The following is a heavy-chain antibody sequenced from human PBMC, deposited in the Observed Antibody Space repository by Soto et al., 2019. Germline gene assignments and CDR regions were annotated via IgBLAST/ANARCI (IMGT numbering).Heavy chain of an antibody. D-gene: IGHD3-10*01. V-gene: IGHV1-3*01. Sequence: ASVKVSCKASGYTFISYAMHWVRQAPGQRLEWMGWINAGNGNTKYSQKFQGRVTITRDTSATTAYMELSRLTSEDTAVYYSGSTNYNPSLKSRVTISVDTSKNQFSLKLSSVTAADTAVYYCATNTDTIFGVPYYPGDYYYYYYKDVWGKGTTVTVSS. CDR3: GSTNYNPSLKSRVTISVDTSKNQFSLKLSSVTAADTAVYYCATNTDTIFGVPYYPGDYYYYYYKDV. J-gene: IGHJ6*03. CDR2: INAGNGNT. CDR1: GYTFISYA.